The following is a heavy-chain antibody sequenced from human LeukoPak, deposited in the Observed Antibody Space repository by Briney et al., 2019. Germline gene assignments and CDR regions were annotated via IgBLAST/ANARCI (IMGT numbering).Heavy chain of an antibody. CDR3: AREKYVDTAMVTSYFDY. V-gene: IGHV3-33*01. J-gene: IGHJ4*02. Sequence: HPGGSLRFSCAASGFTFSSYGMHWVRQAPGKGLEWVAVIWYDGSNKYYADSVKGRFTISRDNSKNTLYLQMDSLRAEDTAVYYCAREKYVDTAMVTSYFDYWGQGTLVTVSS. D-gene: IGHD5-18*01. CDR1: GFTFSSYG. CDR2: IWYDGSNK.